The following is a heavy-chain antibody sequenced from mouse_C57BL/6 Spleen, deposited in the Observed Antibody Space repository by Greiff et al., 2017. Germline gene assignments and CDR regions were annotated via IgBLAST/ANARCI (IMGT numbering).Heavy chain of an antibody. Sequence: EVQLVESGGGLVKPGGSLKLSCAASGFTFSDYGMHWVRQAPEKGLEWVAYISSGSSTIYYADTVKGRFTISRDNAKNTLFLQMTSLRSEDTAMYYCARMDGSSTYFDYWGQGTTLTVSS. D-gene: IGHD1-1*01. CDR3: ARMDGSSTYFDY. V-gene: IGHV5-17*01. J-gene: IGHJ2*01. CDR2: ISSGSSTI. CDR1: GFTFSDYG.